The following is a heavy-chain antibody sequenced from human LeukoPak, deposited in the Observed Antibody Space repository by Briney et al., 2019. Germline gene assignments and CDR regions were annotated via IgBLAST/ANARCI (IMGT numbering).Heavy chain of an antibody. CDR3: ASPNYYYYGMDV. V-gene: IGHV4-39*01. CDR1: GGSISSSSYY. CDR2: IYYSGST. J-gene: IGHJ6*02. Sequence: SETLSLTCTVSGGSISSSSYYWGWIRQPPGKGLEWIGSIYYSGSTYYNPSLKSRVTLSVDTSKNQFSLKLSSVTAADTAVYYCASPNYYYYGMDVWGQGTTVTVSS.